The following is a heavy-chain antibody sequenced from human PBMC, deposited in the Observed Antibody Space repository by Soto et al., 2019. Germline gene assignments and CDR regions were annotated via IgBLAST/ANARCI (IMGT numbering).Heavy chain of an antibody. Sequence: ASVKVSCKASGYTYTSYGISWVRQAPGQGLEWMGWISAYNGNTNYAQKLQGRVNMTTDTSTSTAYMELRSLRSDDTAVYYCARYLNYGGTADWGQGTLVTVSS. V-gene: IGHV1-18*04. J-gene: IGHJ4*02. CDR1: GYTYTSYG. CDR2: ISAYNGNT. D-gene: IGHD4-17*01. CDR3: ARYLNYGGTAD.